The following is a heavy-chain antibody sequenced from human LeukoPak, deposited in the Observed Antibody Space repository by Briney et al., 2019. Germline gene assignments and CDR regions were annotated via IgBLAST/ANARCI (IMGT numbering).Heavy chain of an antibody. D-gene: IGHD4-11*01. CDR2: INSDGSSI. CDR1: GFTFSSHW. J-gene: IGHJ4*02. CDR3: ASSVDQSTYYFAS. V-gene: IGHV3-74*01. Sequence: PGGSLRLSCAASGFTFSSHWMHWVRQAPGKGLVWVSRINSDGSSISYADSVKGRFTISRDNAKNSLYLQMNSLRVEDTAVYFCASSVDQSTYYFASWGQETLVIVSS.